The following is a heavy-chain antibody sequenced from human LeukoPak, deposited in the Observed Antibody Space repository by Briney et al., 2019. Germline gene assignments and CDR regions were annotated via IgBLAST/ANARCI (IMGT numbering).Heavy chain of an antibody. CDR2: ISSSGSYI. J-gene: IGHJ5*02. CDR3: ARVLEASTFDP. V-gene: IGHV3-21*01. CDR1: GFTFSSYS. D-gene: IGHD1-1*01. Sequence: GGSLRLSCAASGFTFSSYSMNWVRQAPGKGLEWVSSISSSGSYIYYADSVKGRFSSSRDNAKNSLFLQMNSLRAEDTAVYYCARVLEASTFDPWGQGTLVTVSS.